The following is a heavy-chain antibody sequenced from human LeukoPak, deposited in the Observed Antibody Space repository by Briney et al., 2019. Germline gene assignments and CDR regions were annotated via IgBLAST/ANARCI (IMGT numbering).Heavy chain of an antibody. CDR1: RLTFSSYA. D-gene: IGHD6-13*01. Sequence: GGSLRLSCAASRLTFSSYAMSWVRQAPGKGLEWVSAISGSGGSTYYADSVKGRRTISRDNSKDTLYLQMNSLRAEDTAVYYCAKKEGSSWAHLDYWGQGTLVTVSS. CDR3: AKKEGSSWAHLDY. J-gene: IGHJ4*02. V-gene: IGHV3-23*01. CDR2: ISGSGGST.